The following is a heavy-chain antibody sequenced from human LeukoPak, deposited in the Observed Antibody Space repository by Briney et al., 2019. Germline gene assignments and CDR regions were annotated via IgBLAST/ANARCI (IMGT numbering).Heavy chain of an antibody. V-gene: IGHV4-34*01. CDR3: ARDRFDDRSGYYYHYYYYMDV. CDR2: INHSGST. J-gene: IGHJ6*03. CDR1: GGSFTGYY. Sequence: PSETLSLTCAVYGGSFTGYYWSWIRQPPGKGLEWIGEINHSGSTNYNPSLESRVTISVDTSKNQSSLKLSSVTAADMAVYYCARDRFDDRSGYYYHYYYYMDVWGKGTTVTVSS. D-gene: IGHD3-22*01.